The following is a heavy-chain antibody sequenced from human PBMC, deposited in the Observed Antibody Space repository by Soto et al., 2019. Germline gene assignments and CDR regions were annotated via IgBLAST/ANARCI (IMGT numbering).Heavy chain of an antibody. V-gene: IGHV4-31*03. CDR3: APYGSGTYKPTTFDY. Sequence: QVQLQESGPGLVKPSQTLSLTCTVSGGSISSGGYYWSWIRKHPGKGLEWIGYIYYSGSTYYNPSHKSRVTISVDTSKNQFSLKLSSVTAADTAVYYCAPYGSGTYKPTTFDYWGQGTLVTVSS. CDR1: GGSISSGGYY. J-gene: IGHJ4*02. CDR2: IYYSGST. D-gene: IGHD3-10*01.